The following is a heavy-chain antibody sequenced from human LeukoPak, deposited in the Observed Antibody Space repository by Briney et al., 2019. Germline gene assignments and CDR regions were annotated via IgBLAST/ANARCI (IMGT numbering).Heavy chain of an antibody. J-gene: IGHJ5*02. D-gene: IGHD5-24*01. Sequence: PSETLSLTCTVSGGSISSYYWSWIRQPAGKGLEWIGRIYTSGSTNYNPSLKSRVTMSVDTSKNQFSLKLSSVTAADTAVYYCASYGGPDGYNYRWFDPWGQGTLVTVSS. CDR3: ASYGGPDGYNYRWFDP. CDR2: IYTSGST. V-gene: IGHV4-4*07. CDR1: GGSISSYY.